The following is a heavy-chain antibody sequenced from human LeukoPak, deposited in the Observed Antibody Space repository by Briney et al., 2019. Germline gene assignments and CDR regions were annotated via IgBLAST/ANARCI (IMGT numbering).Heavy chain of an antibody. J-gene: IGHJ4*02. CDR3: ATLPHIVVVPAATYRGGY. CDR2: INPNSGGT. D-gene: IGHD2-2*01. Sequence: ASVKVSCKASGYTFTGYYMHWVRQAPGQGLEWMGWINPNSGGTNYAQKFQGRVTMTRDTSISTAYMELSRLRSDDTAVYYCATLPHIVVVPAATYRGGYWGQGTLVTVSS. CDR1: GYTFTGYY. V-gene: IGHV1-2*02.